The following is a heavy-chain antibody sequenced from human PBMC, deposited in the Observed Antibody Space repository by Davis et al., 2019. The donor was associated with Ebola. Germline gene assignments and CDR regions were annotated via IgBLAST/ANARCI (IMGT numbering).Heavy chain of an antibody. D-gene: IGHD1-26*01. J-gene: IGHJ3*02. CDR2: ISHTGTT. CDR1: GFTFRSYW. V-gene: IGHV3-23*01. CDR3: AKRIGGVGSTGPTFDI. Sequence: PGGSLRPSCAASGFTFRSYWMSGARKSQGKGLEWVSTISHTGTTYYSDSVKGRLTVSRDNSKNTLYLQMNSLRAEDTAMYFCAKRIGGVGSTGPTFDIWGQGTVVTVSS.